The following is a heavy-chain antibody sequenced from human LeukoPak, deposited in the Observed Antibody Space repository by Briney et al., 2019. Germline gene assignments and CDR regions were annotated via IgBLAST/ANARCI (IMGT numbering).Heavy chain of an antibody. CDR2: IHYSGST. D-gene: IGHD4-11*01. J-gene: IGHJ4*02. CDR1: GVSISSGGYY. Sequence: PSETLSLTCTVSGVSISSGGYYWSWIRQHPGKGLEWIGYIHYSGSTYYNPSLKSRLTISLDTSSNQFSLKLNSVTAADTAVYYCARGPVRDYSNYWGQGTLVTVSS. CDR3: ARGPVRDYSNY. V-gene: IGHV4-31*03.